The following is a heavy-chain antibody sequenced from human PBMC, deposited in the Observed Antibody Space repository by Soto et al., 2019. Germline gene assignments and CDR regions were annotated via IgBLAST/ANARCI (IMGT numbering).Heavy chain of an antibody. D-gene: IGHD4-17*01. CDR1: GYTFTNYD. J-gene: IGHJ4*02. V-gene: IGHV1-8*01. CDR3: VRVYGELDY. Sequence: QVQLVQSGAEVKKPGASVKVSCKASGYTFTNYDINWVRQATGQGLEWMVWINPKSGNTGYAQQFQGRVIMTRSTSISTAYMELSSLRSEDTAVYYCVRVYGELDYWGQGTLVTVSS. CDR2: INPKSGNT.